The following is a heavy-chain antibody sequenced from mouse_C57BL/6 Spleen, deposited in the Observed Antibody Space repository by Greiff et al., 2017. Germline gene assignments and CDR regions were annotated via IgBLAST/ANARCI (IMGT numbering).Heavy chain of an antibody. CDR3: TTCLNIYYDDAWFAY. J-gene: IGHJ3*01. V-gene: IGHV14-1*01. CDR1: GFNIKDYY. Sequence: VQLQQSGAELVRPGASVKLSCTASGFNIKDYYMHWVKQRPEQGLEWIGRIDPEDGDTEYAPKFQGKATMTADTSSNTAYLQLSSLTSEDTAVYYCTTCLNIYYDDAWFAYWGQGTLVTVSA. D-gene: IGHD2-4*01. CDR2: IDPEDGDT.